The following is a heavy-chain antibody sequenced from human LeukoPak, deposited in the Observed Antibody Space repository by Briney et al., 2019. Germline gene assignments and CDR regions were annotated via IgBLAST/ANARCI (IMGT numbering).Heavy chain of an antibody. CDR2: IYYSGST. CDR3: ARGGGSPRCWFAP. Sequence: PSETLSLTCTVSGGSISSYYWSWIRQPPGKGLEWIGYIYYSGSTNYNPSLKSRVTISVDTSKNQFSLKLSSVTAADTAVYYCARGGGSPRCWFAPWGQGTLVTVSS. V-gene: IGHV4-59*01. J-gene: IGHJ5*02. CDR1: GGSISSYY. D-gene: IGHD2-15*01.